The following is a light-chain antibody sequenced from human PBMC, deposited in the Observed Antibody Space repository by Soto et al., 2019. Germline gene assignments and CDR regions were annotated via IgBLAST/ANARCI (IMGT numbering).Light chain of an antibody. V-gene: IGLV2-14*01. Sequence: QSALTQPASVSGSPGQSITISCTGTSSDVGGYTYVSWYQQHTGKAPKLMIYDVSNRPSGVSNRFSGSKSGHTASLTISGLQAEDEADYYCSSYTSSSTLMVFGGGTKLTVL. CDR3: SSYTSSSTLMV. J-gene: IGLJ2*01. CDR2: DVS. CDR1: SSDVGGYTY.